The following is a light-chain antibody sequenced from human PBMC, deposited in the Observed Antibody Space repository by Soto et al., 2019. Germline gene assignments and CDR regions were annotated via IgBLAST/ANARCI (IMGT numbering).Light chain of an antibody. J-gene: IGKJ5*01. CDR3: QQRSNWPPVIT. V-gene: IGKV3-11*01. CDR1: QSVSSY. Sequence: EIVLTQSPATLSLSPGDRATLSCRASQSVSSYLGWYQQKPGQAPRLLIYDASNRATGIPARFSGSGSGTDFTLTISSLEPEDFAVYYCQQRSNWPPVITFGQGTRLEIK. CDR2: DAS.